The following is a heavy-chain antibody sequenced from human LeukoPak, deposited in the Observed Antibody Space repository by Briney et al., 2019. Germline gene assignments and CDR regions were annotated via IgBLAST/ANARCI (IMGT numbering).Heavy chain of an antibody. CDR3: AAGDGSEDALDY. D-gene: IGHD2-15*01. V-gene: IGHV3-13*01. J-gene: IGHJ4*02. Sequence: PGGSLRLSCAASGFTFSSYDMHWVRQGTGKGLEWVSTIGTAGDSYYPGSVKGRFTISRENAKNSLYLQMNSLRAGDTAVYYCAAGDGSEDALDYWGQGTLVTVSS. CDR1: GFTFSSYD. CDR2: IGTAGDS.